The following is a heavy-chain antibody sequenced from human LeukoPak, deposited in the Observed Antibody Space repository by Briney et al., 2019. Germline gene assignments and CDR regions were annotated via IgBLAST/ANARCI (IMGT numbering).Heavy chain of an antibody. D-gene: IGHD4-11*01. CDR3: ARVRGNDYSGRPFDY. V-gene: IGHV3-48*04. Sequence: PGGSLRLSCAASGFTFSSYSMNWVRQAPGKGLEWVSYITSSSSIIYYGDSVKGRFTISRDNAKNSLYLQMNGLRAEDTAIYYCARVRGNDYSGRPFDYWGQGSLVTVSS. CDR1: GFTFSSYS. J-gene: IGHJ4*02. CDR2: ITSSSSII.